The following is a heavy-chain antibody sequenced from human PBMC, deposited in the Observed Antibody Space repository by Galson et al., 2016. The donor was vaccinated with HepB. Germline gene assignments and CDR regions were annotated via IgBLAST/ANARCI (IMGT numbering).Heavy chain of an antibody. Sequence: SLRLSCAASGFTFNTFAMHWVRQAPGKGLEWVAVTSYDGTNKYYADSVKGRFTISRDNSKNTLYLQMNSLRAEDTAVCYCARARQKYQLLRVYAMDVWGQGTTVTVSS. CDR2: TSYDGTNK. D-gene: IGHD2-2*01. V-gene: IGHV3-30-3*01. CDR1: GFTFNTFA. J-gene: IGHJ6*02. CDR3: ARARQKYQLLRVYAMDV.